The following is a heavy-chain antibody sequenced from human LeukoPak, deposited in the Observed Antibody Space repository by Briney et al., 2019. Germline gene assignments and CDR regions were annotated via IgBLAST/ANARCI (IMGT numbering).Heavy chain of an antibody. J-gene: IGHJ4*02. Sequence: TGGSLRLSCAASGFTVSSNYMSWVRQAPGKGLEWVSVIYSGGSTHYADSVKGRFTISRDNSKNTLYLQMNSLRAEDTAVYYCARDANPRYDSSGYYSYYFDDWGQGTLVTVSS. CDR2: IYSGGST. CDR3: ARDANPRYDSSGYYSYYFDD. V-gene: IGHV3-53*01. CDR1: GFTVSSNY. D-gene: IGHD3-22*01.